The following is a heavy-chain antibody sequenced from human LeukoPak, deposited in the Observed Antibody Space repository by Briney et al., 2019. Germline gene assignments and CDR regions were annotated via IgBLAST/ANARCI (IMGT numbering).Heavy chain of an antibody. Sequence: GGSLRLSCAASGFTFSSYSMNWVRQAPGKGLEWVSSISSSSSYIYYADSVKGRFTISRDNAKNSLYLQMNSLRAEDTAVYYCARGYCSSTSCEQFDYWGQGTLVTVSS. D-gene: IGHD2-2*01. J-gene: IGHJ4*02. CDR2: ISSSSSYI. CDR1: GFTFSSYS. CDR3: ARGYCSSTSCEQFDY. V-gene: IGHV3-21*01.